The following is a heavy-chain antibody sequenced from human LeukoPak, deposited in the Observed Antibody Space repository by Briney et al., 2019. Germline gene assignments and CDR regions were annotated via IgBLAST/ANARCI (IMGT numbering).Heavy chain of an antibody. D-gene: IGHD6-13*01. J-gene: IGHJ6*03. V-gene: IGHV3-21*01. Sequence: GGSLRLSCAASGFTFSSCSMNWVRQAPGKGLEWVSSITGSSSYISYADSVKGRFTISRDNAKNSLYLQMNSLRAEDTAVYYCAREVAAAGAYYYYYYMDVWGKGTTVTISS. CDR3: AREVAAAGAYYYYYYMDV. CDR2: ITGSSSYI. CDR1: GFTFSSCS.